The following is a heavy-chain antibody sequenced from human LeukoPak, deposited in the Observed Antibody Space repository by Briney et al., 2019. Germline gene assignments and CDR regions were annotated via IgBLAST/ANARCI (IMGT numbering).Heavy chain of an antibody. CDR2: ISAYNGNT. Sequence: ASVKVSCKASGYTFTSYGISWVRPAPGQGLEWMGWISAYNGNTNYAQKLQGRVTMTTDTSTSTAYMELRSLRSDDTAVYYCARDGPFGDFWSGYYTGDCFDYWGQETLVTVSS. CDR1: GYTFTSYG. V-gene: IGHV1-18*01. CDR3: ARDGPFGDFWSGYYTGDCFDY. D-gene: IGHD3-3*01. J-gene: IGHJ4*02.